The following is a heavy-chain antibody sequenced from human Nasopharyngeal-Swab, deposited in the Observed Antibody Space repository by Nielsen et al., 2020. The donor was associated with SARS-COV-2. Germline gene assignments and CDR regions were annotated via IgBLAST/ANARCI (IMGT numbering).Heavy chain of an antibody. J-gene: IGHJ6*02. V-gene: IGHV1-69*13. CDR1: GGNFSSYA. Sequence: PVKVSCKASGGNFSSYAISWVRQAPGQGLEWMGGIIIIFGTANYAQKFQGRVTITADDSTSTAYMELSSLRSEDTAVYYCARPAIAEPYYYFYGMDVWGQGTTVTVS. D-gene: IGHD2-21*01. CDR2: IIIIFGTA. CDR3: ARPAIAEPYYYFYGMDV.